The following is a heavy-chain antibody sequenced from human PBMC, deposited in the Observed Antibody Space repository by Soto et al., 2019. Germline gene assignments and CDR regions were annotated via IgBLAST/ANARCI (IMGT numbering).Heavy chain of an antibody. CDR3: ATANWSHHYFDP. CDR2: INHSGSP. V-gene: IGHV4-34*01. D-gene: IGHD1-1*01. J-gene: IGHJ5*02. Sequence: PSETLSLTCAVYGGSFSGYYWSWLRQPPGKGLEWIGEINHSGSPNYNPSLKSRVTISGDTSKNQFSLKMTSVTAADTAVYYCATANWSHHYFDPWGQGTLVTVSS. CDR1: GGSFSGYY.